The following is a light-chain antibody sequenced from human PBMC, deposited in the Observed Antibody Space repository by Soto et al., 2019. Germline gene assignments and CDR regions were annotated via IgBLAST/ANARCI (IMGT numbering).Light chain of an antibody. J-gene: IGKJ5*01. CDR1: QSILYSSNNKNS. CDR2: WAS. CDR3: QQYYSSVVT. Sequence: DIVMTQSPDSLAVSLGERATINCKSSQSILYSSNNKNSLDWFQQQPGQPPKLLIYWASTRESGVPDRFSGSGSGTDFTLTISSLQAEDVAVYYCQQYYSSVVTFGQGTRLEIK. V-gene: IGKV4-1*01.